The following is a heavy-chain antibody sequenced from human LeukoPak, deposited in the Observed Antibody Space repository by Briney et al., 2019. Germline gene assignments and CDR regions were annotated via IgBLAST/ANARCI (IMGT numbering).Heavy chain of an antibody. V-gene: IGHV4-59*05. CDR2: IYYSGST. D-gene: IGHD3-3*01. CDR1: GGSISSYY. CDR3: ARGDFWSGSETY. Sequence: SETLSLTCTVSGGSISSYYWGWIRQPPGKGLEWIGSIYYSGSTYYNPSLKSRVTISVDTSKNQFSLKLSSVAAADTAVYYCARGDFWSGSETYWGQGTLVTVSS. J-gene: IGHJ4*02.